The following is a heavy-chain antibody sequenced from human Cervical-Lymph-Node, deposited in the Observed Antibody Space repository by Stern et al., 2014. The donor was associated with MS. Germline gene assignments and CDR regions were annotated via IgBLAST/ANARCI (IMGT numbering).Heavy chain of an antibody. D-gene: IGHD2-15*01. Sequence: QVQLMQSGAEVKKPGASVKVSCKASGYAFSDYYAHWVRLAPGQGLEWMGWINPNNGGTNYAQKFQGRVTMTRDTSISTVYMQLSGLTSDDTALYYWARGSFGAFAVVVAVNDTFDVWGLGTMVTVSS. J-gene: IGHJ3*01. CDR1: GYAFSDYY. CDR2: INPNNGGT. V-gene: IGHV1-2*02. CDR3: ARGSFGAFAVVVAVNDTFDV.